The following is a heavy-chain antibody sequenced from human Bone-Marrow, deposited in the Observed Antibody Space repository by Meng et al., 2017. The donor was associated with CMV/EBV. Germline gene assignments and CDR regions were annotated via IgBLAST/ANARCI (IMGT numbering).Heavy chain of an antibody. CDR2: ITSSSTYI. J-gene: IGHJ6*02. CDR3: ARITDYNSYRPSYYYGMDV. D-gene: IGHD6-6*01. V-gene: IGHV3-21*01. CDR1: GFTFSSYS. Sequence: GGSLRLSCAASGFTFSSYSMNWVRQAPGEGLEWVSSITSSSTYIFYADSVKGRFTISRDNAKNSLSLQMDSLRAEDTAVYYCARITDYNSYRPSYYYGMDVWGQGTTVTVSS.